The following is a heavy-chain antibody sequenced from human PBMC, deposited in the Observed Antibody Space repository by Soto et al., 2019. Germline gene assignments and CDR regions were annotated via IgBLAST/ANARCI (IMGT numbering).Heavy chain of an antibody. V-gene: IGHV3-74*01. D-gene: IGHD1-26*01. CDR3: TRVGGSVSGMDV. J-gene: IGHJ6*02. CDR2: IDNAGSSV. CDR1: GFTFSSYW. Sequence: QPGGSLSLSCAASGFTFSSYWMHWVRQAPGKGLVWVSRIDNAGSSVRYADSVKGRFTISRDNAKNTLYLQMNSLRAEDTAVYYCTRVGGSVSGMDVWGQGTTVTVSS.